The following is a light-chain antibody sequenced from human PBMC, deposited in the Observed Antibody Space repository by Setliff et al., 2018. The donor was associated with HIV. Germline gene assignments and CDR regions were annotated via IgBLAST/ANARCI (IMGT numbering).Light chain of an antibody. Sequence: ALTQPASMSGSPGQSITISCTGTSSDIGGYNYVSWHQHHPGKAPKIMIYDVSNRPSGVSNRFSGSKSGNTASLTISGLQADDEADYYCSSYSTSNTPSVIFGGGTKVTVL. V-gene: IGLV2-14*01. J-gene: IGLJ2*01. CDR3: SSYSTSNTPSVI. CDR2: DVS. CDR1: SSDIGGYNY.